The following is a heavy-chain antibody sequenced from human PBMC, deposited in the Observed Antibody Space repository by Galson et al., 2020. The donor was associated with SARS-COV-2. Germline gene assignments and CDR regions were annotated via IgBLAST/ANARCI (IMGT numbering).Heavy chain of an antibody. J-gene: IGHJ6*03. D-gene: IGHD5-18*01. CDR2: ISWNSGSI. Sequence: SLKISCAASGFTFDDYAMHWVRQAPGKGLEWVSGISWNSGSIGYADSVKGRFTISRDNAKNSLYLQMNSLRVEDTALYYCAKDSDTAIAPGVDYMDVWGKGTTVTVSS. CDR3: AKDSDTAIAPGVDYMDV. V-gene: IGHV3-9*01. CDR1: GFTFDDYA.